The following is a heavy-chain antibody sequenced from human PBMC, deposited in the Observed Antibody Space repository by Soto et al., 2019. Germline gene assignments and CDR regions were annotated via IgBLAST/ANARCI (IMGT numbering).Heavy chain of an antibody. Sequence: ASVKVSCKASGYDFTAYDINWVRQASGQGLEWMGWLNPINGATGSARRFQGRVSMTRNTATGTAYLELTSLRSDDTAVYYCGRGPSPRAPAGGTPYYYAMDVWGQGTTVTVSS. V-gene: IGHV1-8*02. D-gene: IGHD6-13*01. CDR2: LNPINGAT. CDR1: GYDFTAYD. J-gene: IGHJ6*02. CDR3: GRGPSPRAPAGGTPYYYAMDV.